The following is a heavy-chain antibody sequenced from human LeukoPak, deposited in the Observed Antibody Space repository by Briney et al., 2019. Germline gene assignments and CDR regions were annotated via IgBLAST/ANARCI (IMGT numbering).Heavy chain of an antibody. Sequence: AGGSLRLSCAASGFSFVSYGMSWVRQAPGKGLEWVSAISGSGGSTYYADSVKGRFTISRDNSKNTLYLQMNSLRAEDTAVYYCARRGYHDYSGFDYWGQGTLVTVSS. J-gene: IGHJ4*02. CDR2: ISGSGGST. CDR3: ARRGYHDYSGFDY. D-gene: IGHD1-26*01. V-gene: IGHV3-23*01. CDR1: GFSFVSYG.